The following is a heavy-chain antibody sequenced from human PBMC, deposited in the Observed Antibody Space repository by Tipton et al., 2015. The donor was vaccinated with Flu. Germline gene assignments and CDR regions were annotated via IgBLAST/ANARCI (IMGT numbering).Heavy chain of an antibody. V-gene: IGHV3-64*02. Sequence: SLRLSCAASGFTFGTYAMHWVRQAPGEGLEYVSGISDNGGTTYYADSVQGRFTISRDNSKSTLYLQMGSLRVEDMAVYYCARGNFGSGIWGSSYDSWGQGTLVTVSS. CDR2: ISDNGGTT. D-gene: IGHD3-10*01. CDR3: ARGNFGSGIWGSSYDS. CDR1: GFTFGTYA. J-gene: IGHJ4*02.